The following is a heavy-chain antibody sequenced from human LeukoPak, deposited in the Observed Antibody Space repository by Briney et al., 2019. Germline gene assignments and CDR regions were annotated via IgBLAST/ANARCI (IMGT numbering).Heavy chain of an antibody. V-gene: IGHV4-59*01. CDR3: ARDYAFDI. J-gene: IGHJ3*02. Sequence: SETLSLTCTVAGDSISSFYWSWNRQPPGKGLEWIGYIYYIGSTNYNPSLKSRVTISVDTSKNQFSLKLSSVTAADTAVYYCARDYAFDIWGQGTMVTVSS. CDR1: GDSISSFY. CDR2: IYYIGST.